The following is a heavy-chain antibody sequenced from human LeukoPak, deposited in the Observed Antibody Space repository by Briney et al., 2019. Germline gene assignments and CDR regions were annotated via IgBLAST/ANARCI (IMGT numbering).Heavy chain of an antibody. CDR3: ASDPYSANFWTRYPHY. V-gene: IGHV3-74*01. CDR2: INSDGTTT. Sequence: GGSLRLSCAASGFSFSNSWMHWVRQAPGKGLVWVSRINSDGTTTYYADSVKGRFTISRDNAKNTLFLQMNSLRPEDTALYYCASDPYSANFWTRYPHYWGQGTLVTVSS. CDR1: GFSFSNSW. J-gene: IGHJ4*02. D-gene: IGHD3/OR15-3a*01.